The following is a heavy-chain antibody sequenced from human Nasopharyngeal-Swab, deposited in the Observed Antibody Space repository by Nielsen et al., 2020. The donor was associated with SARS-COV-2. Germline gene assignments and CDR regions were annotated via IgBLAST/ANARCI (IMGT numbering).Heavy chain of an antibody. J-gene: IGHJ4*02. CDR1: GYTFTSYG. V-gene: IGHV1-69*13. Sequence: SVKVSCKASGYTFTSYGISWVRQAPGQGLEWMGGIIPIFGTANYAQKFQGRVTITADESTSTAYMELSSLRSEDTAVYYCARERITMIVGPSSYFDYWGQGTLVTVSS. D-gene: IGHD3-22*01. CDR3: ARERITMIVGPSSYFDY. CDR2: IIPIFGTA.